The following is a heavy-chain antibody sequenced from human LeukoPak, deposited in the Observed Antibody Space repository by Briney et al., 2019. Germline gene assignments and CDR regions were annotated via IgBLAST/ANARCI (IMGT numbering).Heavy chain of an antibody. J-gene: IGHJ1*01. V-gene: IGHV1-24*01. CDR1: GYTLTELS. D-gene: IGHD3-22*01. CDR3: ATGYYDSSGYWYFQH. CDR2: FDPEDGET. Sequence: AASVKVSCKVSGYTLTELSMHWVRQAPGKGLEWMGGFDPEDGETIYAQKFQGRVTMTEDTSTDTAYMELSSLRSEDTAVYYCATGYYDSSGYWYFQHWGQGTLVTVSS.